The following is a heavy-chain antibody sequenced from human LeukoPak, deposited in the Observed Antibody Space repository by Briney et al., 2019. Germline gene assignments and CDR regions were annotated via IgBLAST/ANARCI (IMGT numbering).Heavy chain of an antibody. J-gene: IGHJ5*02. CDR3: ARDLYCSSTSCSNWFDP. V-gene: IGHV1-18*01. CDR1: GYTFTSYG. Sequence: ASVKVSCKASGYTFTSYGISWVRQAPGQGLEWMGWISGYNGNTNYAQKLQGRVTMTTDTSTSTAYMELRSLRSDDTAVYYCARDLYCSSTSCSNWFDPWGQGTLVTVSS. D-gene: IGHD2-2*01. CDR2: ISGYNGNT.